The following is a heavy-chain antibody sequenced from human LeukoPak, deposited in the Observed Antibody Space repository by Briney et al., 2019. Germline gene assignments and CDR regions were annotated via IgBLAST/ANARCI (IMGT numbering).Heavy chain of an antibody. Sequence: GGSLRLSCAASGFTFSYYGMHWVRQAPGKGLQWVAFVRFDGDEKFYSESVKGRFTISKDTSRNTLYLQMNSLRAEDTAVYYCAKEYDILTGYFPPFFDYWGQGTLVTVSS. CDR3: AKEYDILTGYFPPFFDY. V-gene: IGHV3-30*02. CDR1: GFTFSYYG. CDR2: VRFDGDEK. J-gene: IGHJ4*02. D-gene: IGHD3-9*01.